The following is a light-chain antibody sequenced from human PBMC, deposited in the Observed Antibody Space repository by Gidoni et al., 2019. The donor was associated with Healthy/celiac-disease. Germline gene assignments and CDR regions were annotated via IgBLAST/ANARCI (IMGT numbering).Light chain of an antibody. CDR1: QGIRSY. CDR2: AAS. V-gene: IGKV1-9*01. CDR3: QQLNSYPRT. Sequence: DIQLTQSPSFLSASVGDRVTITCRASQGIRSYLAWYQQKPEKAPKLLIYAASTLQSGVPSRFSGSGSGTEFTLTISSLQPEDFATYYCQQLNSYPRTFXPXTKVDIK. J-gene: IGKJ3*01.